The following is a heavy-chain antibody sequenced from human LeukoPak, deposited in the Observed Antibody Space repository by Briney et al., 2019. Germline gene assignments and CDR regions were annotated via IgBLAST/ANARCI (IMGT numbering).Heavy chain of an antibody. D-gene: IGHD5-18*01. Sequence: GGSLRLSCAVSGFTFSSYGMHWVRQAPGKGLEWVAVIWYDGSNKYYADSVKGRFTISRDNSKNTLYLQMNSLRAEDTAVYYCARGEDTAMVTGGYNWFDPWGQGTLVTVSS. CDR3: ARGEDTAMVTGGYNWFDP. V-gene: IGHV3-33*01. CDR2: IWYDGSNK. CDR1: GFTFSSYG. J-gene: IGHJ5*02.